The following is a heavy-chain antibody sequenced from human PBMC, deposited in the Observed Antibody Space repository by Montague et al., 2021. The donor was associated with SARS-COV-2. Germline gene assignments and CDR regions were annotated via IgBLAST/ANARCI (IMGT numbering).Heavy chain of an antibody. V-gene: IGHV4-59*01. CDR2: IYHSGST. CDR1: GGSISSYY. CDR3: ARGGYSDYAFDF. D-gene: IGHD3-10*01. J-gene: IGHJ3*01. Sequence: SETLSLTCTVSGGSISSYYWSWIRQPPGKGLEWIGNIYHSGSTNYNPSLKSRVTISVDTSKNQFSLKLSSVTAADTAVYYCARGGYSDYAFDFWGQGTMVTVSS.